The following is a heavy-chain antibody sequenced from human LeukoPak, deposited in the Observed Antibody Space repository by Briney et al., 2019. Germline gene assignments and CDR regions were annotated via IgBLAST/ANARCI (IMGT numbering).Heavy chain of an antibody. Sequence: PGGSLRLSCAASGFTFSSYWMYWVRQAPGKGLVWVSRINSDGGTTSYADSVKGRFTISRDNSKNTLYLQMNSLRAEDTAVYYCARWSYGGVDYWGQGTLVTVSS. CDR3: ARWSYGGVDY. CDR1: GFTFSSYW. CDR2: INSDGGTT. V-gene: IGHV3-74*01. D-gene: IGHD4/OR15-4a*01. J-gene: IGHJ4*02.